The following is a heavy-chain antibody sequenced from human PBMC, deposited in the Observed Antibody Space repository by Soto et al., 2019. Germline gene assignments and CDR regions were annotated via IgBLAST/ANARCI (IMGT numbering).Heavy chain of an antibody. CDR1: VCTFINYT. D-gene: IGHD1-26*01. Sequence: VPVSCQATVCTFINYTINWLRQARGQGGEWMGRIISILGMENNAQKFRGRVALTADTSTSTAYMELRSLRSDDTAVYYCARESSLFSGVGATDRYQHGMDAWGKGPRVTASS. CDR3: ARESSLFSGVGATDRYQHGMDA. CDR2: IISILGME. J-gene: IGHJ6*04. V-gene: IGHV1-69*04.